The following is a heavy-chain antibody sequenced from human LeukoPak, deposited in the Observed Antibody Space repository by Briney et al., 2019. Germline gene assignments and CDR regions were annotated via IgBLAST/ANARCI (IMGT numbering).Heavy chain of an antibody. D-gene: IGHD1-14*01. V-gene: IGHV4-59*08. Sequence: SETLSLTCTVSGGSLSSYYWSWIRQPPGKGLEWIGYIYYSGSTNYNPSLKSRVTISVDTSKNQFSLKLSSVTAADTAVYYCARHFRSWFDPWGQGTLVTVSS. CDR1: GGSLSSYY. J-gene: IGHJ5*02. CDR3: ARHFRSWFDP. CDR2: IYYSGST.